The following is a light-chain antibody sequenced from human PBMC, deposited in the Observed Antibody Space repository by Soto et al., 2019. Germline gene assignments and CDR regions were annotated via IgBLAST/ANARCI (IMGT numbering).Light chain of an antibody. J-gene: IGLJ1*01. CDR3: CSYGGSFPDV. Sequence: QSALTQPPSASGSPGQSVTISCTGTSSDVGGYNYVSWYQQHPGKAPKLMIYDVTKRPSGVPDRFSGSKSGNTASLTISGLQAEDEADFYCCSYGGSFPDVFGTGTKLTVL. CDR2: DVT. V-gene: IGLV2-8*01. CDR1: SSDVGGYNY.